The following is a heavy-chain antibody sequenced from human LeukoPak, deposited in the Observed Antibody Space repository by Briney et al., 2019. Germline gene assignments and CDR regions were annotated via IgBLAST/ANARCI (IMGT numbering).Heavy chain of an antibody. CDR2: IYYSGST. CDR3: ARHFGPVAGTLDY. D-gene: IGHD6-19*01. J-gene: IGHJ4*02. CDR1: GGSISSYY. Sequence: SETLSLTCTVSGGSISSYYWSWIRQPPGKGLEWIGYIYYSGSTYYNPSLKSRVTISVDTSKNQFSLKLSSVTAADTAVYYCARHFGPVAGTLDYWGQGTLVTVSS. V-gene: IGHV4-59*04.